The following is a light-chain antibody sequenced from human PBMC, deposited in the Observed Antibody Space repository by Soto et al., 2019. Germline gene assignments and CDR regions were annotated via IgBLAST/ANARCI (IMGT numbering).Light chain of an antibody. CDR2: WAS. J-gene: IGKJ5*01. CDR1: QRLFYSSTNKNY. Sequence: DSVMSQSPDSLVVSLGERATINCKSSQRLFYSSTNKNYLAWFQQKPGQPPKLLIYWASTRESGVPDRFSGSGSGTDFTLTISSLQAEDVAVYYCQQYHSDPITFGQGTRLEIK. V-gene: IGKV4-1*01. CDR3: QQYHSDPIT.